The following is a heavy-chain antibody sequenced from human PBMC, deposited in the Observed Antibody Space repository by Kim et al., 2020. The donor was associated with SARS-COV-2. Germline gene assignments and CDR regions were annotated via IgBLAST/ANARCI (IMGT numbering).Heavy chain of an antibody. Sequence: ASVKVSCKVSGYTLTELSMHWVRQAPGKGLEWMGGFDPEDGETIYAQKFQGRVTMTEDTSTDTAYMELSSLRSEDTAVYYCATGELRIAARRRYYYYGMDVWGQGTTVTVSS. CDR2: FDPEDGET. V-gene: IGHV1-24*01. CDR1: GYTLTELS. D-gene: IGHD6-6*01. J-gene: IGHJ6*02. CDR3: ATGELRIAARRRYYYYGMDV.